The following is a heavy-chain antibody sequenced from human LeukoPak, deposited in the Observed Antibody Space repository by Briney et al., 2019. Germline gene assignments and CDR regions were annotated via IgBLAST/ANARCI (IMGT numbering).Heavy chain of an antibody. D-gene: IGHD1-26*01. CDR3: ASIGHGESYLPLVY. CDR2: ISAYNGNT. CDR1: GYTFTSYG. V-gene: IGHV1-18*01. J-gene: IGHJ4*02. Sequence: VASVKVSCKASGYTFTSYGISWVRQAPGQGLEWMGWISAYNGNTNYAQKLQGRVTMTTDTSTSTAYMELRSLRSDDTAVYYCASIGHGESYLPLVYWGQGTLVTVSS.